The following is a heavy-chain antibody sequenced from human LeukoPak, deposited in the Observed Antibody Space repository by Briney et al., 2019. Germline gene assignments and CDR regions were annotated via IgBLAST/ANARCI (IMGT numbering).Heavy chain of an antibody. CDR3: ARDSCSGGSCYAPFDP. Sequence: GGSLRLSCAASGFTFSSYWMTWVRQAPGKGLEWVANINRDGTTKNYVDSVQGRFTISRDNAKNSLYLQMNSLRAEDTAVYYCARDSCSGGSCYAPFDPWGQGTLVTVSS. V-gene: IGHV3-7*05. D-gene: IGHD2-15*01. J-gene: IGHJ5*02. CDR1: GFTFSSYW. CDR2: INRDGTTK.